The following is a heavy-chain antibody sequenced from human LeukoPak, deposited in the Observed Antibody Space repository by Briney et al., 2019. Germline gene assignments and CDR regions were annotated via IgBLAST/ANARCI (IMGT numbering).Heavy chain of an antibody. V-gene: IGHV3-11*04. Sequence: GGSLRLSCAASGFTFSDYYMSWIRQAPGKGLEWVSYISSSGSPIYYADSVKGRFTISRDNAKNSLYLQMNSLRAEDTAVYYCAREDYDILTGYSGYMDVWGKGTTVTISS. CDR3: AREDYDILTGYSGYMDV. CDR1: GFTFSDYY. D-gene: IGHD3-9*01. CDR2: ISSSGSPI. J-gene: IGHJ6*03.